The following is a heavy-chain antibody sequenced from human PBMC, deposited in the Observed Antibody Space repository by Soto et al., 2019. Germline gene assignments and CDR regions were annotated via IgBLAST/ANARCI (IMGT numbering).Heavy chain of an antibody. CDR1: GFTFSSYE. J-gene: IGHJ4*02. V-gene: IGHV3-48*03. Sequence: PGGSLRLSCAASGFTFSSYEMNWVRQAPGKGLEWVSYISSSGSTIYYADSVKGRFTISRDNAKNSLYLQMNSLRAEDTAVYYCPRGFSDFWSGSYDWGQGTLVTVSS. CDR3: PRGFSDFWSGSYD. CDR2: ISSSGSTI. D-gene: IGHD3-3*01.